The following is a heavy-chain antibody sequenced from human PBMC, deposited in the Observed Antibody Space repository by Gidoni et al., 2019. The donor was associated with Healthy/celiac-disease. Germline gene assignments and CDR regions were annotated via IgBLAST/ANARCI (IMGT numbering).Heavy chain of an antibody. CDR3: AKDSWGGNSPDAFDI. J-gene: IGHJ3*02. CDR1: GFTFSSYA. D-gene: IGHD2-21*02. CDR2: ISGSGGST. Sequence: EVQLLESGGGLVQPGGSLRLSCAASGFTFSSYAMSWVRQAPGKGLGWVSAISGSGGSTYYADSVKGRFTISRDNSKNTLDLQMNSLRAEDTAVYYCAKDSWGGNSPDAFDIWGQGTMVTVSS. V-gene: IGHV3-23*01.